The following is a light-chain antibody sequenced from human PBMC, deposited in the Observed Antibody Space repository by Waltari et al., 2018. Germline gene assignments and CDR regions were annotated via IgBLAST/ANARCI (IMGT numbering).Light chain of an antibody. J-gene: IGLJ3*02. CDR3: QSYDTSLGVV. CDR2: GSS. V-gene: IGLV1-40*01. Sequence: QSVLTQPPSVSGAPGQRVTISCTGSGSNIGAGYDVHWYQQLPRAAPKLLIYGSSTRPLGVPDRFFGSTSGTSASLAITGLQAEDEADYYCQSYDTSLGVVFGGGTKLTVL. CDR1: GSNIGAGYD.